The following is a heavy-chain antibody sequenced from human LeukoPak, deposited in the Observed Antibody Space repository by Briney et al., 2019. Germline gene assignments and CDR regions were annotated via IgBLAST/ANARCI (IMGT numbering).Heavy chain of an antibody. V-gene: IGHV3-23*01. CDR3: TKRDGQSFDY. CDR1: GFSFSTSM. Sequence: GGSLRLSCAASGFSFSTSMMSWVRRVPGQGLEWVSTILQDAETTYYADSVWGRFTISRDNFKDTLFLQMSSLRAEDTAIYYCTKRDGQSFDYWGQGALVTVSS. J-gene: IGHJ4*02. CDR2: ILQDAETT. D-gene: IGHD5-24*01.